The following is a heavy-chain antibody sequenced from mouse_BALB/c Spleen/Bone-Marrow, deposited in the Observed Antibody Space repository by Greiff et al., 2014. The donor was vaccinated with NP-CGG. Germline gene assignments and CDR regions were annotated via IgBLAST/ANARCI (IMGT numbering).Heavy chain of an antibody. CDR1: GYTFTSYW. CDR3: ARALGDGYYYAMDY. CDR2: IDPSDSET. Sequence: QVQLKQSGAELVKPGAPVKLSCKAPGYTFTSYWMNWVKQRPGRGLEWIGRIDPSDSETHYNQKFKDKATLTVDKSSSTAYIQLSSLTSEDSAVYYCARALGDGYYYAMDYWGQGTSVTVSS. V-gene: IGHV1-69*02. D-gene: IGHD2-3*01. J-gene: IGHJ4*01.